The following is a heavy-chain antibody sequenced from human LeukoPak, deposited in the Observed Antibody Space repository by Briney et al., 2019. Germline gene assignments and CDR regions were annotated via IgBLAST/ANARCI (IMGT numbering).Heavy chain of an antibody. V-gene: IGHV1-18*01. Sequence: DSVKVSCKASGYTFTSYGISWVRQAPGQGLEWMGWISAYNGNTNYAQKLQGRVTMTTDTSTSTAYMELRSLRSDDTAVYYCARPSLYYDSSGYYYVDYYYGMDVWGQGTTVTVSS. CDR3: ARPSLYYDSSGYYYVDYYYGMDV. D-gene: IGHD3-22*01. CDR1: GYTFTSYG. CDR2: ISAYNGNT. J-gene: IGHJ6*02.